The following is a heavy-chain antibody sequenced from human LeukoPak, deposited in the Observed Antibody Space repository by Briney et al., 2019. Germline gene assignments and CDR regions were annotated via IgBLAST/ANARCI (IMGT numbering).Heavy chain of an antibody. J-gene: IGHJ4*02. Sequence: SETLSLTCVVYGGSFSGYYWSWIRQPPGKGLEWIGEINHSGSTNYNPSLKSRVTIPVDTSKNQFSLKLTSVTAADTAVYYCARYSGGWSAYWGQGTLVTVSS. CDR1: GGSFSGYY. D-gene: IGHD6-19*01. CDR3: ARYSGGWSAY. CDR2: INHSGST. V-gene: IGHV4-34*01.